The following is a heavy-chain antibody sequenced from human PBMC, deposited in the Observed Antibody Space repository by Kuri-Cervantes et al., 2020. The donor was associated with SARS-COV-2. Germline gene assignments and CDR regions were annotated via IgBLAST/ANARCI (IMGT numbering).Heavy chain of an antibody. CDR3: ARELGDEGYYDFWSGTKYYYCDMDV. CDR1: GYTFTSYG. Sequence: ASVKVSCKASGYTFTSYGISWVRQAPGRGLEWMGWISAYNGNTNYAQKLQGRVTMTRDTSTSTVYMELSSLRSEDTAVYYCARELGDEGYYDFWSGTKYYYCDMDVWGKGTTVTVSS. CDR2: ISAYNGNT. J-gene: IGHJ6*03. V-gene: IGHV1-18*01. D-gene: IGHD3-3*01.